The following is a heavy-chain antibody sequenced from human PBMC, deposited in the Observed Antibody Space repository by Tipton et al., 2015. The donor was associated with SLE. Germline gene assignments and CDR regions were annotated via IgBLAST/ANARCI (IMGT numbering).Heavy chain of an antibody. D-gene: IGHD2-15*01. V-gene: IGHV4-39*07. J-gene: IGHJ5*02. CDR1: GGSISSGGYY. CDR2: IHYSGTT. CDR3: ARGPDIVVVVAAGWFDP. Sequence: TLSLTCTVSGGSISSGGYYWSWLRQHPGKGLEWIGTIHYSGTTYYNPSLKSRVTISVDTSKNQFSLKLSSVTAADTAVYYCARGPDIVVVVAAGWFDPWGQGTLVTVSS.